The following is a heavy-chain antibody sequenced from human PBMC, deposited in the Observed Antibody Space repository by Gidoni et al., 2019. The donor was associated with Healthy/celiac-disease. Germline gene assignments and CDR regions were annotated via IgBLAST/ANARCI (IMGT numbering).Heavy chain of an antibody. CDR1: GGTFSSYA. D-gene: IGHD6-13*01. CDR3: ARDFVSPQLVFYYGMDI. CDR2: IIPICGTA. Sequence: QVQLVQSGAAVKQPGSSVMVSCKASGGTFSSYAISWVRQATGQGLQWMGGIIPICGTANYAQKFQGRVTITADESTSTAYMELSSLRSEDTAVYYCARDFVSPQLVFYYGMDIWGQGTTVTVSS. V-gene: IGHV1-69*01. J-gene: IGHJ6*02.